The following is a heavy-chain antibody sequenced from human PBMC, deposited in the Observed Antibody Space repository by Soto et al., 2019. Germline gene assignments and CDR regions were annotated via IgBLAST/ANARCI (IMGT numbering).Heavy chain of an antibody. Sequence: SETLSLTCAVYGGSLSGYYWSWIRQPPGKGLEWIGEINHSGSTNYNPSLKSRVTISVDTSKNQFSLKLSSVTAADTAVYYCARVPEQLSLGMDVWGQGTTVTVSS. V-gene: IGHV4-34*01. J-gene: IGHJ6*02. CDR1: GGSLSGYY. CDR2: INHSGST. CDR3: ARVPEQLSLGMDV. D-gene: IGHD6-13*01.